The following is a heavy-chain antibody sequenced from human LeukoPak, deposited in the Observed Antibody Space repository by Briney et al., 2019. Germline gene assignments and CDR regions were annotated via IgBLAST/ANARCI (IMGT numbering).Heavy chain of an antibody. CDR2: ISRASESI. Sequence: GGSLRLSCEASGFDFNTYSMAWVRQAPGKGLEWVSIISRASESIFYADSVKGRFTISRDNAKNSLYLQMNGLRAEDTAAYYCARGATDTTRWFDPWGQGTLVTVSS. CDR1: GFDFNTYS. D-gene: IGHD1-7*01. J-gene: IGHJ5*02. V-gene: IGHV3-21*01. CDR3: ARGATDTTRWFDP.